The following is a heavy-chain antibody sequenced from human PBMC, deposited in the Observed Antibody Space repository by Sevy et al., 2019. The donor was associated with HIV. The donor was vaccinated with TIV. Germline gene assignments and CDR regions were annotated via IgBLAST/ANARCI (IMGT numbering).Heavy chain of an antibody. D-gene: IGHD6-13*01. J-gene: IGHJ4*02. CDR2: LKPDGSKK. CDR3: ARAIALADSY. CDR1: GFTFSIYW. Sequence: GGSLRLSCAASGFTFSIYWMTWVRRAPGKGLEWVASLKPDGSKKDYVDSVKGRFTISRDNAENLLYLQMNSLRAEDTAAYYCARAIALADSYWGQGTQVTVSS. V-gene: IGHV3-7*01.